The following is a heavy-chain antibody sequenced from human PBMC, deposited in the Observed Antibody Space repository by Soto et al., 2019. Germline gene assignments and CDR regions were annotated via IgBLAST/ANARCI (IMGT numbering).Heavy chain of an antibody. Sequence: GGSLRLSCAASGFTFSSYSMNWVRQAPGKGLEWVSSISSSSSYIYYADSVKGRFTISRDNAKNSLYLQMNSLRAEDTAVYYCARGRVRGVIYYGMDVWGQGTTVTVSS. CDR3: ARGRVRGVIYYGMDV. J-gene: IGHJ6*02. V-gene: IGHV3-21*01. CDR2: ISSSSSYI. D-gene: IGHD3-10*01. CDR1: GFTFSSYS.